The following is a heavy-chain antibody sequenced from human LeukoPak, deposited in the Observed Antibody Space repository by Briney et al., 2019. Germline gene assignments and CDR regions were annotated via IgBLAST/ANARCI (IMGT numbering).Heavy chain of an antibody. Sequence: GGSLRLSCAASGLTFSSYGMHWVRQAPGKGLEWVAYIRYDGSNEYYADSVKGRFTISRDNSKNTLFLQMNSLGDDDTAVYYCAKDRSYYMDVWGKGTTVTISS. J-gene: IGHJ6*03. CDR1: GLTFSSYG. V-gene: IGHV3-30*02. CDR3: AKDRSYYMDV. CDR2: IRYDGSNE.